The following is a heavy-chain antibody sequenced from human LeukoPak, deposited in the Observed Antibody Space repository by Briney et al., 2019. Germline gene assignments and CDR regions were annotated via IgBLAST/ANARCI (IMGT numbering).Heavy chain of an antibody. J-gene: IGHJ4*02. CDR3: ARDRTGESDFDY. CDR1: GYTFTGYY. CDR2: INPNSGGT. Sequence: ASVKVSCKASGYTFTGYYMHWVRQAPGQGLEWMGWINPNSGGTNYAQKFKGRVTMTRDTSISTAYMELSRLTSDETAVYYCARDRTGESDFDYWGQGTLVTVSS. V-gene: IGHV1-2*02. D-gene: IGHD7-27*01.